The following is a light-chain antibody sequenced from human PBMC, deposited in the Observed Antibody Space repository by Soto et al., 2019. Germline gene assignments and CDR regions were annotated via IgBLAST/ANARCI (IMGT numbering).Light chain of an antibody. CDR3: QQLFDSTIT. Sequence: DIQLTQSPSFLSPSIGESVTITCRASRVIRTSLAWYPVKPGKAPKLLIYAASTLESGVPSRFSATVSGTEFSLTITSLQPEDFATYYCQQLFDSTITFGQGTRLEIK. V-gene: IGKV1-9*01. CDR2: AAS. J-gene: IGKJ5*01. CDR1: RVIRTS.